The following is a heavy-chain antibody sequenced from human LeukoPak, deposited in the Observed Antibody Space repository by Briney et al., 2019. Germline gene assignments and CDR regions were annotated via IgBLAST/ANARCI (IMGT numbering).Heavy chain of an antibody. CDR3: ARGSSGSFDY. Sequence: HTLSLSCYISGDSFSGNFVAWHLIMQSASSGLERLGRMNYRAKCYNDYAVSVRGRITINPDTSKNRFSLQLDSVTPENTAVYYCARGSSGSFDYWGQGTLVTVSS. CDR2: MNYRAKCYN. V-gene: IGHV6-1*01. J-gene: IGHJ4*02. CDR1: GDSFSGNFVA. D-gene: IGHD6-19*01.